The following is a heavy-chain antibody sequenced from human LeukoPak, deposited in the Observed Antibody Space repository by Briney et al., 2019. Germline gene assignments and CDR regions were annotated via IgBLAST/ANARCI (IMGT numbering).Heavy chain of an antibody. V-gene: IGHV4-34*01. CDR1: GGSFSGYY. D-gene: IGHD1-26*01. J-gene: IGHJ4*02. CDR2: INHSGST. Sequence: PSETLSLTCAVYGGSFSGYYWSWIRQPPGKGLEWIGEINHSGSTNYNPPLKSRVTISVDTSKNQFSLKLSSVTAADTAVYYCARSLGSSGIIGYWGQGTLVTVSS. CDR3: ARSLGSSGIIGY.